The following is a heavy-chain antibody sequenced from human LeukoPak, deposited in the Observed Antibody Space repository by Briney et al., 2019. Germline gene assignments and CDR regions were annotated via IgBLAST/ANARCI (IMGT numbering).Heavy chain of an antibody. CDR2: IYTSGST. V-gene: IGHV4-61*02. Sequence: SETLSLTCTVSGGSISSGSYYWSWIWQPAGKGLEWIGRIYTSGSTNYNPSLKSRVAISVDTSKNQFSLKLSSVTAADTAVYYCAREGPWASDAFDIWGQGTMVTVSS. CDR3: AREGPWASDAFDI. CDR1: GGSISSGSYY. J-gene: IGHJ3*02.